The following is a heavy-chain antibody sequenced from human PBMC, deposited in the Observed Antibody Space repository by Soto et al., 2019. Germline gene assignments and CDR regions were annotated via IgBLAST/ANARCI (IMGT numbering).Heavy chain of an antibody. D-gene: IGHD2-15*01. Sequence: ASVKVSCKASNDSLSSHFIHWVRQAPGEGLEWMGTINPGPNSASYSKEFQGRLTLTSDMPSRTVYMQLSNLRSDDTAVYYCAGASSRVSSVVAAYWGQGTLVTVPS. CDR1: NDSLSSHF. V-gene: IGHV1-46*01. CDR3: AGASSRVSSVVAAY. J-gene: IGHJ4*02. CDR2: INPGPNSA.